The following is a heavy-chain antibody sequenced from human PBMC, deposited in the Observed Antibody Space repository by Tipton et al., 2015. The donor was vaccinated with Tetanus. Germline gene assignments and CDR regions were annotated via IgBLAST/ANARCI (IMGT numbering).Heavy chain of an antibody. CDR3: ARDLGTSGFH. D-gene: IGHD1-7*01. J-gene: IGHJ4*02. V-gene: IGHV4-4*07. CDR2: ISNGNP. CDR1: RGPISSYY. Sequence: TLSLTCTVSRGPISSYYWSWIRQPAGKGLEWIGHISNGNPDYTPSLKSRVTLSVDTSKNQFSLQLSSVTAADTAVYYCARDLGTSGFHWGQGTLVTVSS.